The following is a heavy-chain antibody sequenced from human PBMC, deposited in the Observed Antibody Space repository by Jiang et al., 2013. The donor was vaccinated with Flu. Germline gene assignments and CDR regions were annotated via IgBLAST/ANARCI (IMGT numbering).Heavy chain of an antibody. CDR2: ISYDGGNK. Sequence: QLLESGGGVVQPGRSLRLSCAASGFTLSSYAMHWVRQAPGKGLEWVAVISYDGGNKFYAGSVKGRFTISRDKSERTLYLQMDSLRTEDTAVYYCARDGASGRRRSADVFDIWGQGTMVTVSS. D-gene: IGHD3-10*01. CDR3: ARDGASGRRRSADVFDI. CDR1: GFTLSSYA. J-gene: IGHJ3*02. V-gene: IGHV3-30-3*01.